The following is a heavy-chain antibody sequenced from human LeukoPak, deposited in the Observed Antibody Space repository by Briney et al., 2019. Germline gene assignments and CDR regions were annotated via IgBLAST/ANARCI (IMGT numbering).Heavy chain of an antibody. V-gene: IGHV5-51*01. CDR3: ARHRDVSSDLFDL. CDR1: GYSFTTYW. CDR2: IYPADSTA. D-gene: IGHD6-19*01. J-gene: IGHJ2*01. Sequence: GESLKISCKASGYSFTTYWIGWVRQMPGKGLEWMGIIYPADSTAHYSPSFQGQVTISVDKSINTAYLQWSRLKASDTAMYYCARHRDVSSDLFDLWGQGALVTVSS.